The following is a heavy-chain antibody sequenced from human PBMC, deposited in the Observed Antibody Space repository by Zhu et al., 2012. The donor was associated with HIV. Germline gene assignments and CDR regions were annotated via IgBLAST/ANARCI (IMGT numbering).Heavy chain of an antibody. CDR1: GGSISRSNYY. CDR2: IYYSGST. V-gene: IGHV4-39*01. Sequence: QVQLQESGPGLVKPSETLSLICTVSGGSISRSNYYWGWIRQPPGKGLEWIGSIYYSGSTFYSPSLKSRVTISMDTSKNQFSLKLRSVTAADTAVYYCASRYCSSSSCLYDYWGQGTLVTVSS. D-gene: IGHD2-2*01. J-gene: IGHJ4*02. CDR3: ASRYCSSSSCLYDY.